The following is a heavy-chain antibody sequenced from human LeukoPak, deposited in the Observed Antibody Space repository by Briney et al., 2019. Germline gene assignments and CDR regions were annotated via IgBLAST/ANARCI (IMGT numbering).Heavy chain of an antibody. J-gene: IGHJ4*02. CDR3: ARPAKLYYYDTSGYYLDY. CDR2: INSDGRST. CDR1: GFTFSSYW. D-gene: IGHD3-22*01. Sequence: GGSLRLSCAASGFTFSSYWMHWVRQAPGKGLVWVSRINSDGRSTSYADSVKGRFTISRDNAKNTLYLQMNSLRAEDTAVYYCARPAKLYYYDTSGYYLDYWGQGTLVTVSS. V-gene: IGHV3-74*01.